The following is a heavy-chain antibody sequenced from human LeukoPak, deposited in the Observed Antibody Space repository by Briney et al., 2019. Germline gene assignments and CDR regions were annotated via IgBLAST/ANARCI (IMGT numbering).Heavy chain of an antibody. D-gene: IGHD3-10*01. V-gene: IGHV3-23*01. CDR3: AKDRIPLYGSGSYYTDY. J-gene: IGHJ4*02. Sequence: PGGSLRLSCAASGFTFSSYAMSWVRQAPGKGLEWVSAISGSGGSTYYADSVKGRFTISRDNSKNTLYLQMNSLRAEDTAVYYCAKDRIPLYGSGSYYTDYWGQGTLVTVSS. CDR2: ISGSGGST. CDR1: GFTFSSYA.